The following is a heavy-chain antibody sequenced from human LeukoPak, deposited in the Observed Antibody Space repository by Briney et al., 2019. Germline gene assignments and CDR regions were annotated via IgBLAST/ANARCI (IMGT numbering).Heavy chain of an antibody. Sequence: GGSLRLSCAASGFTFSTYEMNWVRQAPGKGLEWVSSITSSGSTIYYADSVKGRFTISRDNAKNSLYLQMNSLRAEDTAVYYCARVWCSSASCYEVDYWGQGTLVTVSS. CDR3: ARVWCSSASCYEVDY. J-gene: IGHJ4*02. CDR2: ITSSGSTI. CDR1: GFTFSTYE. V-gene: IGHV3-48*03. D-gene: IGHD2-2*01.